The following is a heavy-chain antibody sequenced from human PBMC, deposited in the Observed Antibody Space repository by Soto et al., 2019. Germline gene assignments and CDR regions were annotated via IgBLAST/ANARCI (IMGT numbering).Heavy chain of an antibody. J-gene: IGHJ4*02. Sequence: GGPLRLSCAASGFTFSSYAMHWVRQAPGKGLEWVAVISYDGSNKYYADSVEGRFTISRDNSKNTLYLQMNSLRAEDTAVYYCARDRGAVAGSPLGYWGQGTLVTVSS. CDR1: GFTFSSYA. V-gene: IGHV3-30-3*01. CDR2: ISYDGSNK. CDR3: ARDRGAVAGSPLGY. D-gene: IGHD6-19*01.